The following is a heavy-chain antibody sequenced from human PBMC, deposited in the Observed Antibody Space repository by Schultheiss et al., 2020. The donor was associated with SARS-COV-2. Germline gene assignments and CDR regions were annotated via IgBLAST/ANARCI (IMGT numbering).Heavy chain of an antibody. CDR3: ARGGRAGGMTTVTTGYYGMDV. D-gene: IGHD4-17*01. CDR2: INPNSGGT. V-gene: IGHV1-2*06. J-gene: IGHJ6*02. CDR1: GYTFTSYY. Sequence: ASVKVSCKASGYTFTSYYMHWVRQAPGQGLEWMGRINPNSGGTNYAQKFQGRVTMTRDTSISTAYMELSRLRSDDTAVYYCARGGRAGGMTTVTTGYYGMDVWGQGTTVTVSS.